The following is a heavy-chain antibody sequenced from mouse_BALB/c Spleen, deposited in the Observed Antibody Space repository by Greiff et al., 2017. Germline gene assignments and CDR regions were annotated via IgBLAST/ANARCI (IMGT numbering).Heavy chain of an antibody. V-gene: IGHV3-2*02. J-gene: IGHJ3*01. D-gene: IGHD1-1*01. CDR3: ARGDYYGSSWFAY. CDR1: GYSITSDYA. Sequence: ESGPGLVKPSQSLSLTCTVTGYSITSDYAWNWIRQFPGNKLEWMGYISYSGSTSYNPSLKSRISITRDTSKNQFFLQLNSVTTEDTATYYCARGDYYGSSWFAYWGQGTLVTVSA. CDR2: ISYSGST.